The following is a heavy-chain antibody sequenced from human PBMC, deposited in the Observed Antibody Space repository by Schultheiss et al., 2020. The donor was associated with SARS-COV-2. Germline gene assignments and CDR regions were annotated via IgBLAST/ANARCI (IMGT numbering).Heavy chain of an antibody. Sequence: SETLSLTCAVSGYSISSGYYWGWIRQPPGKGLEWIGSIYHSGSTYYNPSLKSRVTISVDTSKNQFSLKLSSVTAADSAVYYCARGGMHYDFWSGYLVWGQGTLVTVSS. V-gene: IGHV4-38-2*01. CDR2: IYHSGST. CDR1: GYSISSGYY. J-gene: IGHJ4*02. D-gene: IGHD3-3*01. CDR3: ARGGMHYDFWSGYLV.